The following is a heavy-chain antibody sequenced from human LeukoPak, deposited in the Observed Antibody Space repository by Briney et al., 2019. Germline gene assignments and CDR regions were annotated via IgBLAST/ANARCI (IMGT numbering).Heavy chain of an antibody. J-gene: IGHJ4*02. V-gene: IGHV3-11*01. Sequence: GGSLRLSCAASGFTFSDYYMSWIRQAPGKGLEWVSYISSSGSTIYYADSLKGRFTISRDNAKNSLYLQMNSLRAEDTAVYYRATEYNSGFYNWGQGTLVTVSS. CDR1: GFTFSDYY. CDR2: ISSSGSTI. CDR3: ATEYNSGFYN. D-gene: IGHD6-19*01.